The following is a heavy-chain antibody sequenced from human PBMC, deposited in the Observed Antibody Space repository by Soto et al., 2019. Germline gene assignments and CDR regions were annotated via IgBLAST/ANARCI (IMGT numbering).Heavy chain of an antibody. CDR1: EFTVGSFW. CDR2: IKPDGSEK. CDR3: VRGGQRFDP. V-gene: IGHV3-7*03. J-gene: IGHJ5*02. Sequence: PGGALRLSCAASEFTVGSFWMSWVRQAPVKGLEWGANIKPDGSEKYYVDSVMGRFTISRDNAENSLYLLMNSLRAEDTAVYYCVRGGQRFDPWGQGTPVTVSS.